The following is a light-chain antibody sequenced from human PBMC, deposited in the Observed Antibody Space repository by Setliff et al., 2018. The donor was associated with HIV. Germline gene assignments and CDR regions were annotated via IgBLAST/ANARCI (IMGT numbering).Light chain of an antibody. CDR3: CSYTSSTTYV. J-gene: IGLJ1*01. CDR2: EVN. V-gene: IGLV2-23*02. Sequence: SALTQPASVSGSPGQSSTISCTGTRSDIGTYDLVSWYRQYPGKAPKLIIYEVNRRPAGVSDRLPGSKSGNTASLTISGLRAEDEATYYCCSYTSSTTYVFGTGTKVTVL. CDR1: RSDIGTYDL.